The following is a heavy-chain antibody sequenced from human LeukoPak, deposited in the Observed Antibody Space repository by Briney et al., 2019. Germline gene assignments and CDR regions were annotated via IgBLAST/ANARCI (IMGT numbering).Heavy chain of an antibody. CDR1: GGSISSGGYY. CDR3: ARGGPFYYYYGIDV. V-gene: IGHV4-30-2*02. Sequence: PSETLSLTCTVSGGSISSGGYYWSWIRQPPGKGLEWIGYIYHSGSTYYNPSLKSRVTISVDRSKNQFSLKLSSVTAADTAVYYCARGGPFYYYYGIDVWGQGTTVIVSS. J-gene: IGHJ6*02. D-gene: IGHD3-16*01. CDR2: IYHSGST.